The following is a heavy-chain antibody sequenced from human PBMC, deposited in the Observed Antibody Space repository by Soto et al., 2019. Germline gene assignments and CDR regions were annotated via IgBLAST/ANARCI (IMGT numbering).Heavy chain of an antibody. CDR2: ISSDGGTQ. D-gene: IGHD3-16*01. J-gene: IGHJ4*02. CDR3: ARVAFGNIYDSYGPQISVGF. Sequence: QLHLVESGGGVVQPGGSLRLSCAASAASGFSFSKYAIHWVRQPPGKGLEWLAVISSDGGTQYYADSVKGRFTISRDNSMNTLYLLMNSLRDEDAAMYFCARVAFGNIYDSYGPQISVGFWDQGTLVTVSS. CDR1: AASGFSFSKYA. V-gene: IGHV3-30-3*01.